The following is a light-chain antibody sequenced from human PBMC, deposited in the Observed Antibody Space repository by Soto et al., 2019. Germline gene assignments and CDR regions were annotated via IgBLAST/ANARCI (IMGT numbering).Light chain of an antibody. V-gene: IGKV1-5*01. J-gene: IGKJ2*01. Sequence: DIPMTQSPSTLSASVGDRVTITCRASQIIGSSLAWYQQKPGKAPKLLIYDASTLQSGVPSRFSGSESGTDFTLTISSLQPDDSATYYCQQYYSYPYTFGQGTKLEIK. CDR2: DAS. CDR3: QQYYSYPYT. CDR1: QIIGSS.